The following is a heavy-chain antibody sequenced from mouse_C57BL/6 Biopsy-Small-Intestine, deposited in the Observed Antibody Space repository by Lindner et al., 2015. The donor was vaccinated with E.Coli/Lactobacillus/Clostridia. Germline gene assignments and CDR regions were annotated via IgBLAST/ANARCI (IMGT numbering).Heavy chain of an antibody. CDR2: INPSGGST. J-gene: IGHJ2*01. CDR1: GYTFTNYN. V-gene: IGHV1-64*01. CDR3: ATHYQDYSGHWGYFDY. Sequence: SVKVSCRASGYTFTNYNIHWVRQAPGQGLEWMGMINPSGGSTMYAQKFQGRVTMTRDTSTSAVYVEVSSLTSEDTAVYYCATHYQDYSGHWGYFDYWGQGTLVTVSS. D-gene: IGHD1-1*02.